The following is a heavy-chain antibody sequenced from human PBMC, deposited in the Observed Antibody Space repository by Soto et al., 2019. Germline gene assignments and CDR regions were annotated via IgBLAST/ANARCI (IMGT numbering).Heavy chain of an antibody. CDR3: ARDGPVAGTWYYYYGMDV. D-gene: IGHD6-19*01. V-gene: IGHV3-30-3*01. J-gene: IGHJ6*02. CDR1: GFTFSSYA. Sequence: PGGSLRLSCAASGFTFSSYAMHWVRQAPGKGLEWVAVISYDGSNKYYADSVKGRFTISRDNSKNTLYLQMNSLRAEDTAVYYCARDGPVAGTWYYYYGMDVWGQGTTVTVSS. CDR2: ISYDGSNK.